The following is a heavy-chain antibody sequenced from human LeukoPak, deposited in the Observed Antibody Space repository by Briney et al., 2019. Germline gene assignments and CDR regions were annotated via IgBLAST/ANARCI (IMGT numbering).Heavy chain of an antibody. CDR2: INSDRSST. CDR1: GFTFSRYW. CDR3: ARDGGNSEFDY. J-gene: IGHJ4*02. D-gene: IGHD4-23*01. V-gene: IGHV3-74*01. Sequence: GGSLRLSCAASGFTFSRYWMHWVRQAPGKGLVWVSHINSDRSSTNYADSVKGRFTISRDNAKNTLFLQMNSPRAEDTAVYCCARDGGNSEFDYWGQGTLVTVSS.